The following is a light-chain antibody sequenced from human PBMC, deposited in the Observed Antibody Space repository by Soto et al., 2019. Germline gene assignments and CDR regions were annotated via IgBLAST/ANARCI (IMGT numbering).Light chain of an antibody. V-gene: IGLV2-14*03. CDR1: RSDIGAYNF. Sequence: QSVLAQPASVSGSPGQSITISCTGTRSDIGAYNFVSWYQQHPGEVPKLILYDVNVQPSGVSNRFSGSKSGNTASLTISGLQAEDEADYYRTSWTTSTTRIFGGGTKVTVL. CDR2: DVN. CDR3: TSWTTSTTRI. J-gene: IGLJ2*01.